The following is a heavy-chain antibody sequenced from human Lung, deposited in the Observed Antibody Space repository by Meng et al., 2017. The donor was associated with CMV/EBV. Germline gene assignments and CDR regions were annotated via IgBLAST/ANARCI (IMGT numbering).Heavy chain of an antibody. CDR1: GFTFSSYW. V-gene: IGHV3-74*01. D-gene: IGHD5-12*01. J-gene: IGHJ5*02. Sequence: GESLKISCAASGFTFSSYWMHWVRQAPGKGLVWVSRINSDGSSTSYADSVKGRFTISRDNAKNTLYLQMNSLRAEDTAVYYCARERFLSGYSGYDAGGWFDPWXQGTXVTVAS. CDR2: INSDGSST. CDR3: ARERFLSGYSGYDAGGWFDP.